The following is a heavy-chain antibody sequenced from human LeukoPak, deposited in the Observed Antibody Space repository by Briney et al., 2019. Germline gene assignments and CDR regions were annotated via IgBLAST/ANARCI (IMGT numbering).Heavy chain of an antibody. CDR3: ARAPHMVRGVMGAFDI. Sequence: GGSLRLSCAASGFTFSSYWMHWVRQAPGKGLVWVSRINTDGSSTSYADSVKGRFIISRDNAKNTLYLQMNSLRAEDTAVYYCARAPHMVRGVMGAFDIWGQGTMVTVSS. CDR2: INTDGSST. J-gene: IGHJ3*02. CDR1: GFTFSSYW. D-gene: IGHD3-10*01. V-gene: IGHV3-74*01.